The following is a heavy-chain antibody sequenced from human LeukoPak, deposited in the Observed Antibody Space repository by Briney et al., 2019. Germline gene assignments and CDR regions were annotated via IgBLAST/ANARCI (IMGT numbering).Heavy chain of an antibody. CDR2: INHSGST. CDR1: GGSFSGYY. CDR3: ARPHYYDSSGYPYYYDS. D-gene: IGHD3-22*01. Sequence: SSETLSLTCAVYGGSFSGYYWSWIRPSPGKGLEWIGEINHSGSTNYNPSLKSRVTISVDTSKNQFSLKLSSVTAADTAVYYCARPHYYDSSGYPYYYDSWGQGTLVTVSS. V-gene: IGHV4-34*01. J-gene: IGHJ4*02.